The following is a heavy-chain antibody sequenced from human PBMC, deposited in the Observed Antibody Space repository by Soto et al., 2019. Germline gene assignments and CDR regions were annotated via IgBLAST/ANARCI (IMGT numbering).Heavy chain of an antibody. D-gene: IGHD3-10*01. V-gene: IGHV3-13*04. Sequence: GGSLRLSCAASGFTFSSYDMHWVRQATGKGLEWVSAIGTAGDTYYPGSVKGRFTISRENAKNSLYLQMNSLRAGDTAVYYCARGDRNMVRGVISPPFFYSYWGQGTLVTVSS. J-gene: IGHJ4*02. CDR1: GFTFSSYD. CDR3: ARGDRNMVRGVISPPFFYSY. CDR2: IGTAGDT.